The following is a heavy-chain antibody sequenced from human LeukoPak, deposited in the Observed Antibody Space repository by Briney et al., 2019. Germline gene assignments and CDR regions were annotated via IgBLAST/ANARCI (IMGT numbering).Heavy chain of an antibody. CDR1: GYTFTSYD. CDR3: ARGLFRSWKWFDS. Sequence: ASVKVSCKASGYTFTSYDINRVRQATGQGLEWMGWMNPNSGNTGYAQKFQGRVTMTRNTSISTAYMELSSLRSEDTAVYYCARGLFRSWKWFDSWGQGTLVTVSS. CDR2: MNPNSGNT. D-gene: IGHD6-13*01. V-gene: IGHV1-8*02. J-gene: IGHJ5*01.